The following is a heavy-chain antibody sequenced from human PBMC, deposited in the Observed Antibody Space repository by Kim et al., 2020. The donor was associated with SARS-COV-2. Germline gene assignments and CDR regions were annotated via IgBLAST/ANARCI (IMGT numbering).Heavy chain of an antibody. D-gene: IGHD5-12*01. V-gene: IGHV3-48*02. CDR3: AGGYSGYDC. Sequence: GGSLRLSCAASGFTFSSYSMTWVRQAPGKGLEWVSFISSGSSTLYAAYSMNGRFTFCSNTTKNSLYLLISLLADEDAAVYYCAGGYSGYDCWGQGTLVTV. CDR2: ISSGSSTL. J-gene: IGHJ4*02. CDR1: GFTFSSYS.